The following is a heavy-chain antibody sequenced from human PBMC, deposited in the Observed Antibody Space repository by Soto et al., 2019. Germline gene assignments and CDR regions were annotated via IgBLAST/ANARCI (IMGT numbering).Heavy chain of an antibody. Sequence: GGSLRLSCAASGFTFSSYAMSWVRQAPGKGLEWVSAISGSGGSTYYADSVKGRFTISRDNSKNTLYLQMNSLRAEDTAVYYCAKVRLELRFRGGPIDAFDIWGQGTMVTVSS. J-gene: IGHJ3*02. V-gene: IGHV3-23*01. CDR2: ISGSGGST. CDR3: AKVRLELRFRGGPIDAFDI. CDR1: GFTFSSYA. D-gene: IGHD1-7*01.